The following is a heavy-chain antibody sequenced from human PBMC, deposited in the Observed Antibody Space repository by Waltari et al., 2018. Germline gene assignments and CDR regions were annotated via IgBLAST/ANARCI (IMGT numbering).Heavy chain of an antibody. D-gene: IGHD1-20*01. J-gene: IGHJ4*02. CDR1: GGTLSTSA. Sequence: QVQLVPSGAEVKKPGSSVKVSCTASGGTLSTSAISWVRQAPGHGLGWMGRIIPILGIANDEQKVQGRVTITADKSTSTAYMELSSLRSEDTAVYYCARGYNWNDEWGDWGQGTLVTVSS. CDR2: IIPILGIA. V-gene: IGHV1-69*04. CDR3: ARGYNWNDEWGD.